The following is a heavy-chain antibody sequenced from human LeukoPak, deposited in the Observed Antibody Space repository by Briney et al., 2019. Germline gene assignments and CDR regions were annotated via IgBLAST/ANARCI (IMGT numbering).Heavy chain of an antibody. Sequence: ASVKVSCKVSGYTLTELSMHWVRQAPGKGLEWMGGFDPEDGETVYAQKFQGRVTMTEDTSTDTAYMELSSLRSEDTAVYYCATHSPEWRYSGYSNYYYMDVWGKGPRSPSP. J-gene: IGHJ6*03. CDR1: GYTLTELS. D-gene: IGHD5-12*01. CDR2: FDPEDGET. CDR3: ATHSPEWRYSGYSNYYYMDV. V-gene: IGHV1-24*01.